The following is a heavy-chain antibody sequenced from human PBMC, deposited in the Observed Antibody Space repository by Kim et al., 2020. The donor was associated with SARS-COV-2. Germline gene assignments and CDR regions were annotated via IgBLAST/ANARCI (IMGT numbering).Heavy chain of an antibody. J-gene: IGHJ3*02. D-gene: IGHD3-16*02. CDR3: AREEGRIVNFDAFDI. CDR1: GGTFSSHG. CDR2: IIPMFGRT. Sequence: SVKVSCKASGGTFSSHGIAWVRQAPGQGLEWMGRIIPMFGRTNYAQKFQGRVTVTADESTRTVYMELSSLKSEDTAVYYCAREEGRIVNFDAFDIWGQGTMVTVSS. V-gene: IGHV1-69*13.